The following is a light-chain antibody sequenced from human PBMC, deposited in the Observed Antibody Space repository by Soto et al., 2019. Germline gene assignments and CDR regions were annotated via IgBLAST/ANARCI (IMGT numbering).Light chain of an antibody. CDR3: MQALQTRVT. J-gene: IGKJ4*01. CDR1: QSRLHSNGYNY. Sequence: DMVMTQSPLSLPVTPGEPASISCRSSQSRLHSNGYNYLDWYLQKPEQSPQLLIYLGSNRASGVTDRFSGSGSGTDFTLKISRVEAEDVGVYYCMQALQTRVTFGGGTKVEIK. V-gene: IGKV2-28*01. CDR2: LGS.